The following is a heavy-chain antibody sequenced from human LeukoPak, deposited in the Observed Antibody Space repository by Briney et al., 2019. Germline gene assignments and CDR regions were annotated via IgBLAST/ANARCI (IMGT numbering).Heavy chain of an antibody. Sequence: SETLSLTCTVSCVPISSYYWSWIRQPPGKGLEWIGYIYYSGSTNYNPSLKSRVTISVDTSKNQFSLKLSSVTAADTAVYYCARGSGETDDAFDIWGQGTMVTVSS. CDR1: CVPISSYY. V-gene: IGHV4-59*01. J-gene: IGHJ3*02. CDR2: IYYSGST. D-gene: IGHD3-10*01. CDR3: ARGSGETDDAFDI.